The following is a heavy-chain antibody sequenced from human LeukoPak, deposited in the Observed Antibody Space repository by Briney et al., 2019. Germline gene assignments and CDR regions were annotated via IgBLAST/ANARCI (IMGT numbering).Heavy chain of an antibody. V-gene: IGHV4-59*01. J-gene: IGHJ2*01. D-gene: IGHD4-17*01. CDR1: GGSISSYY. CDR3: ARGRYGDYWYFDL. CDR2: IYYSGST. Sequence: SETLSLTCTVSGGSISSYYWSWIRQPPGKGLEWIGYIYYSGSTNYNPSLKSRVTISVDTSKNQFALKLSSVTAADTAVYYCARGRYGDYWYFDLWGRGTLVTVSS.